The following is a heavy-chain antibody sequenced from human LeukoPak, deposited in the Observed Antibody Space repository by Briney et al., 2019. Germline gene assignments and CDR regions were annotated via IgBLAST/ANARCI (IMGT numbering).Heavy chain of an antibody. CDR1: GYTFTGYY. D-gene: IGHD3-10*01. J-gene: IGHJ4*02. CDR3: ARDGSTYYYGSGSYYGIDY. CDR2: INPNSGGT. Sequence: ASVKVSCKASGYTFTGYYMHWVRQAPGQGLEWMGWINPNSGGTNYAQKFQGWVTMTRDTSISTAYMELSRLRSDDTAVYYCARDGSTYYYGSGSYYGIDYWGQGTLVTVSS. V-gene: IGHV1-2*04.